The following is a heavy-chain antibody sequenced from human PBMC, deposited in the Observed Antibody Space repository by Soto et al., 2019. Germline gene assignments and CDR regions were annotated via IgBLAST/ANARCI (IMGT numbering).Heavy chain of an antibody. D-gene: IGHD6-19*01. CDR1: GFTFSSYA. Sequence: PGGSLRLSCAASGFTFSSYAMSWFRQAPGKGLEWVSAISGSGGSTYYADSVKGRFTISRDNSKNTLYLQMNSLRAEDTAVYYCAARIAVAGDAFDIWGQGTIVTVSS. CDR2: ISGSGGST. CDR3: AARIAVAGDAFDI. V-gene: IGHV3-23*01. J-gene: IGHJ3*02.